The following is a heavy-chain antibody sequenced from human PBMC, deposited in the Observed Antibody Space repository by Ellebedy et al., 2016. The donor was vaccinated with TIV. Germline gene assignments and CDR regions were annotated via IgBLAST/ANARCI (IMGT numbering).Heavy chain of an antibody. V-gene: IGHV3-7*01. Sequence: GGSLRLXXAASGFSFSTYAMNWVRQAPGKGLEWVANIKQDGSEKYYVDSVKGRFTISRDNAKNSLYLQMNSLRAEDTAVYYCARGTHLPGLDIWGQGTMVTVSS. J-gene: IGHJ3*02. CDR3: ARGTHLPGLDI. CDR2: IKQDGSEK. CDR1: GFSFSTYA.